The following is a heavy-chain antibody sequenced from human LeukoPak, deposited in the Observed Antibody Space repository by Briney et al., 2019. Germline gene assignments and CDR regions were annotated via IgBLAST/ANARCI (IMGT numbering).Heavy chain of an antibody. CDR2: IAGSDGFT. CDR1: GFTFSSYA. CDR3: VRSLDY. Sequence: GGSLRLSCATSGFTFSSYAMSWVRQAPGKGLEWVSVIAGSDGFTQYADSVKGRFTISRDNSKNTVYLQMNRLRVEDTALYYCVRSLDYWGQGTLVTVSS. J-gene: IGHJ4*02. V-gene: IGHV3-23*01.